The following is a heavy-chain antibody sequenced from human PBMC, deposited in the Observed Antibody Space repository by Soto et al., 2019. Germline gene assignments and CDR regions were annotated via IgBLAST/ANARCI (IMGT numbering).Heavy chain of an antibody. D-gene: IGHD3-22*01. Sequence: ASVKVSCKAPGYTFTSYGVSWVRQAPGQGLEWMGWISTYNGNTNYAQKLQGRVTMTTDTSTSLAYLQLRSLRSDDTAVYYCARELNYYDSSGPFFDYWGQGTLVTVSS. CDR3: ARELNYYDSSGPFFDY. V-gene: IGHV1-18*04. CDR1: GYTFTSYG. J-gene: IGHJ4*02. CDR2: ISTYNGNT.